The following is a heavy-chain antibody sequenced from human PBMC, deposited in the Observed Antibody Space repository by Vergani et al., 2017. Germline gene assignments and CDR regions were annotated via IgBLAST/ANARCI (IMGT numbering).Heavy chain of an antibody. J-gene: IGHJ5*01. CDR3: ARARCIETCYMSNWLDS. CDR2: IKSDGSIN. D-gene: IGHD3-9*01. CDR1: GFSFNSYW. Sequence: DVHLAESGGGFFQPGGSLRLSCSASGFSFNSYWMHWVRHVPGKGLLWVSRIKSDGSINAYADSVKGRFTISRDNAQNTLYLQMNSLRVEDTGVYYCARARCIETCYMSNWLDSWGQGTLVTVSS. V-gene: IGHV3-74*03.